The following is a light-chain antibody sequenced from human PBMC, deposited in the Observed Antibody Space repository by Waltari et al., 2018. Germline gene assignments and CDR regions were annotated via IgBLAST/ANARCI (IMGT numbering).Light chain of an antibody. CDR2: DAS. CDR3: QQRTNLIT. J-gene: IGKJ5*01. Sequence: IVLTQSPATLSLSPGERATLSCRASQSVSRYLAWYQQKPGQAPRLLSNDASNRATGIPDRFSGSGSGTDFTLTISSLEPEDFAVYYCQQRTNLITFGQGTRLEIK. V-gene: IGKV3-11*01. CDR1: QSVSRY.